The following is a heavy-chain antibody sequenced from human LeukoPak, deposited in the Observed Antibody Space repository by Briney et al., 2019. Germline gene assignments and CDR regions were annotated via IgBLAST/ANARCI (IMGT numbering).Heavy chain of an antibody. V-gene: IGHV3-7*01. CDR2: IREDGSEE. CDR1: GFTFSSFS. Sequence: GRSLRLSCAASGFTFSSFSMSWVRQAPGKGLEWVANIREDGSEENYVDSVKGRFTISRDNARNSLYLQMSSLRVEDTAVYYCARGYSGSYSWGQGTLVTVSS. CDR3: ARGYSGSYS. J-gene: IGHJ4*02. D-gene: IGHD1-26*01.